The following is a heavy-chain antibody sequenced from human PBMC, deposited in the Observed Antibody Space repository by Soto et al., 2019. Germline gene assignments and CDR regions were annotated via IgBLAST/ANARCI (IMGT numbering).Heavy chain of an antibody. CDR3: ERSLVVVTAKPTAFDY. D-gene: IGHD2-21*02. CDR1: GYTFTSYG. J-gene: IGHJ4*02. CDR2: ISAYNGNT. V-gene: IGHV1-18*04. Sequence: QVQLVQSGAEVKKSGASVKVSCKASGYTFTSYGISWVRQAPGQGLEWMGWISAYNGNTNYAQKLQGRVTMTTDTPTSTAYMELRSLRSDDTAVYYCERSLVVVTAKPTAFDYWGQGTLVTVSS.